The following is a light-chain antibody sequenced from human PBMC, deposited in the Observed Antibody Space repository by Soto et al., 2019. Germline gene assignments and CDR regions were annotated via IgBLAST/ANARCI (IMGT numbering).Light chain of an antibody. V-gene: IGKV3-11*01. Sequence: EIVLTQSPGTLSLSPGERATLSCRASQSVSSYLAWYQQKPGQAPRLLIYDASTRATGISARFSGSGSGTDFTLPISSLEPEDFAVYYCQQRRNWPVTFGQGTKVEVK. CDR3: QQRRNWPVT. CDR2: DAS. CDR1: QSVSSY. J-gene: IGKJ1*01.